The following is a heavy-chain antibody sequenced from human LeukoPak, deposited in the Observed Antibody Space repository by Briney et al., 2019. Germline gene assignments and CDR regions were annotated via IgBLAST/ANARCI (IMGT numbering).Heavy chain of an antibody. CDR1: GGSISSGSYY. D-gene: IGHD4-11*01. Sequence: SETLSLTCTVSGGSISSGSYYWSWIRQPAGKGLEWIGRIYTSGSTNYNPSLKSRVTISVDTSKNQFSLKLSSVTAADTAVYYCASLQSNSYYYYYMDVWGKGTPVTVSS. J-gene: IGHJ6*03. CDR3: ASLQSNSYYYYYMDV. CDR2: IYTSGST. V-gene: IGHV4-61*02.